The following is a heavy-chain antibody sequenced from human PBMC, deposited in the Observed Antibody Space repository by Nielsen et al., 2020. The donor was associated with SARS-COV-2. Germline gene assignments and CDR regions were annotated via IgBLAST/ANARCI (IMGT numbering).Heavy chain of an antibody. CDR1: GFTFSDYY. CDR2: ISSSSSYT. J-gene: IGHJ3*02. CDR3: RGWLATFDI. D-gene: IGHD3-22*01. Sequence: GESLKISCAASGFTFSDYYMSWIRQAPGKGLEWVSYISSSSSYTNYADSVKGRFTISRDNAKNSIYLQMNSLRAEDTAVYYCRGWLATFDIWGQGTLVTVSS. V-gene: IGHV3-11*06.